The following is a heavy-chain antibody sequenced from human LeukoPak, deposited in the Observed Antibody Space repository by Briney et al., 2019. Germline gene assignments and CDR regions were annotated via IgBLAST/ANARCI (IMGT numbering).Heavy chain of an antibody. CDR3: ATGFYSSSWYEGY. CDR1: GFTFSGYA. CDR2: ISGSGGST. J-gene: IGHJ4*02. Sequence: GGSLRLSCAASGFTFSGYAMSWVRQAPGKGLEWVSAISGSGGSTYYADSVKGRFTISRDNSKNTLYLQMNSLRAEDTAVYYSATGFYSSSWYEGYWGQGTLVTVSS. D-gene: IGHD6-13*01. V-gene: IGHV3-23*01.